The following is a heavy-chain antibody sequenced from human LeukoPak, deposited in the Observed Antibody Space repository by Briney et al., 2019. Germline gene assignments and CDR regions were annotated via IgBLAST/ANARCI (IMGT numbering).Heavy chain of an antibody. CDR3: ARLQGYSLGYQYFYYMDV. V-gene: IGHV3-53*01. D-gene: IGHD5-18*01. CDR2: VYSGIAT. CDR1: GFTVGSTH. Sequence: GGSLRLSCAASGFTVGSTHMTWVRQAPGKGLEWVSLVYSGIATHYADSVKGRISISRDHSKNTLYVQMNRLRVEDTAVYYCARLQGYSLGYQYFYYMDVWGTGTTVTVSS. J-gene: IGHJ6*03.